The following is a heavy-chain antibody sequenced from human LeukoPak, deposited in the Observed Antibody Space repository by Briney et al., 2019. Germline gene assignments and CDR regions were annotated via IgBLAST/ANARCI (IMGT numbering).Heavy chain of an antibody. D-gene: IGHD2/OR15-2a*01. CDR2: IASGGGANR. J-gene: IGHJ6*02. Sequence: GGSPRLSCAASGFTFSSYEMNWVRQAPGKGLEWVSYIASGGGANRFYSESVKGRFTISRDNAKNSLYLHMNSLRAEDTGVYYCARIGTTTRGPAGLDVWGQGTTVTVSS. CDR3: ARIGTTTRGPAGLDV. V-gene: IGHV3-48*03. CDR1: GFTFSSYE.